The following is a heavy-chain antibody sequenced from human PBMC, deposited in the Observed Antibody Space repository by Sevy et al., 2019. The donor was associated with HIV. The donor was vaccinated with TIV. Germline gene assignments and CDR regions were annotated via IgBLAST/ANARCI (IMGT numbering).Heavy chain of an antibody. Sequence: GGSLRLSCAASGFTFSSYVMHWVRQAPGKGLEWVALIWYDGTIKYYADSLKGRFTISRDNSKDTLFLKMNSLTPEDTAVYYCARGGGYCGGDCYSIDYWGQGALVTVSS. CDR2: IWYDGTIK. J-gene: IGHJ4*02. CDR1: GFTFSSYV. CDR3: ARGGGYCGGDCYSIDY. D-gene: IGHD2-21*02. V-gene: IGHV3-33*08.